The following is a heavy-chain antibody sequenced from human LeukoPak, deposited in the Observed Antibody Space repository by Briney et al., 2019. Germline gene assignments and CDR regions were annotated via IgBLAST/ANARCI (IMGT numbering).Heavy chain of an antibody. V-gene: IGHV3-21*01. CDR1: GFTFSSYS. CDR2: ISSSSSYI. CDR3: ARAPYYDSSGYYYGAHYFDY. D-gene: IGHD3-22*01. Sequence: GSLRLFCAASGFTFSSYSMNWVRQAPGKGLEWVSSISSSSSYIYYADSVKGRFTISRDNAKNSLYLQMNSLRAEDTAVYYCARAPYYDSSGYYYGAHYFDYWGQGTLVTVSS. J-gene: IGHJ4*02.